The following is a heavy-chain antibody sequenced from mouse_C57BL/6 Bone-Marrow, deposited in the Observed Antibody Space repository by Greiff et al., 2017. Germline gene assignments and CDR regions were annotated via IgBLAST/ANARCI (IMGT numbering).Heavy chain of an antibody. Sequence: QVQLQQPGAELVRPGSSVKLSCKASGYTFTSYWMHWVKQRPIQGLEWIGNIDPSDSDTHYNQKFKDKATLTVDKSSSTAYMQLSSLTSEDSAVYYCARDPGWFAYWGQGTLVTVSA. J-gene: IGHJ3*01. CDR1: GYTFTSYW. CDR3: ARDPGWFAY. CDR2: IDPSDSDT. V-gene: IGHV1-52*01.